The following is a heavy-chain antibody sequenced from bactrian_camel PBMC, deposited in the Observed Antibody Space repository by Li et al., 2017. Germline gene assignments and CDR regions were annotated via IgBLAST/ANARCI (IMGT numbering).Heavy chain of an antibody. CDR3: SALRLDGPGTCWDRLSTVEKTY. J-gene: IGHJ4*01. CDR1: GYLASSYC. D-gene: IGHD4*01. Sequence: QLVESGGGSVQAGGSLRLSCAASGYLASSYCMGWFHRVVGKEREEVATVDRRSGTAYYADSVKGRFTLSRDKAKNTLYLQMNSLTPEDTGMYYCSALRLDGPGTCWDRLSTVEKTYSGQ. CDR2: VDRRSGTA. V-gene: IGHV3S25*01.